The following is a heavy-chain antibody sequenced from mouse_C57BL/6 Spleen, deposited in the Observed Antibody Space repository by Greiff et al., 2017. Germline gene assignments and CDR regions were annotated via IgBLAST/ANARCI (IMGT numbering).Heavy chain of an antibody. Sequence: EVQLVESGGGLVQPGGSLKLSCAASGFTFSDYYMYWVRQTPEKRLEWVAYISNGGGSTYYPDTVKGRFTISRDNAKNTLYLQMSRLKSEDTAMYYCARSHPYYAMDYWGQGTSVTVSS. V-gene: IGHV5-12*01. CDR2: ISNGGGST. CDR1: GFTFSDYY. CDR3: ARSHPYYAMDY. J-gene: IGHJ4*01.